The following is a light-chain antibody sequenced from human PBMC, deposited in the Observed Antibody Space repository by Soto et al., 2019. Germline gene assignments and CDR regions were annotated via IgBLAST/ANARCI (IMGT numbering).Light chain of an antibody. Sequence: AIQMTQSPSSLSASVGDRVTITCRASQGISNELGWYQQRPGKAPQLLIYAASTLESGVPSRFSASGSGTDFTLTISSLRPEDFATYYCLHDYNYPRTFGQGTKVEIK. J-gene: IGKJ1*01. V-gene: IGKV1-6*01. CDR3: LHDYNYPRT. CDR1: QGISNE. CDR2: AAS.